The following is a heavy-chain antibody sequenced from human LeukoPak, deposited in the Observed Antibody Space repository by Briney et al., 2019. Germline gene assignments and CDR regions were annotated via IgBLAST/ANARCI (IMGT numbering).Heavy chain of an antibody. Sequence: SQTLSLTCTVSGGSISSGGYYWSWIRQHPGKGLEWIGYIYYSGSTYYNPSLRSRVTISVDTSKNQFSLKLSSVTAADTAVYYCARAPSYYDSSGYPLDYWGQGTLVTVSS. CDR2: IYYSGST. CDR1: GGSISSGGYY. D-gene: IGHD3-22*01. CDR3: ARAPSYYDSSGYPLDY. V-gene: IGHV4-31*03. J-gene: IGHJ4*02.